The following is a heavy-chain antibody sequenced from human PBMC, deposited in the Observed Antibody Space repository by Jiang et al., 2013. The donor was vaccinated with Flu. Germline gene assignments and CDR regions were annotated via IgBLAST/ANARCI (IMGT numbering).Heavy chain of an antibody. J-gene: IGHJ6*02. CDR1: GGSISSYY. V-gene: IGHV4-59*01. CDR3: ARAPSLMGLYYFYGMDV. CDR2: IYYSGST. Sequence: PGLVKPSETLSLTCTVSGGSISSYYWNWIRQPPGKGLEWIGYIYYSGSTNYNPSLKSRVTISVDTSKNQFSLNLNSVTAADTAVYYCARAPSLMGLYYFYGMDVWGQGTTVTVSS.